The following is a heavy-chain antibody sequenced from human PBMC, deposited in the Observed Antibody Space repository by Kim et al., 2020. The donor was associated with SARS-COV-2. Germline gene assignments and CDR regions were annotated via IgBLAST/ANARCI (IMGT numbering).Heavy chain of an antibody. D-gene: IGHD2-15*01. J-gene: IGHJ4*02. Sequence: GGSLRLSCAASGFTFSSYAMSWVRQAPGKGLEWVSVIVGSGGSTYFTDSVKGRFTISRDNSKNTLYLQMSSLRADDTAVYYCAKSAYCSGGNCYSWVDYWGQRTLVTVSS. CDR2: IVGSGGST. V-gene: IGHV3-23*01. CDR3: AKSAYCSGGNCYSWVDY. CDR1: GFTFSSYA.